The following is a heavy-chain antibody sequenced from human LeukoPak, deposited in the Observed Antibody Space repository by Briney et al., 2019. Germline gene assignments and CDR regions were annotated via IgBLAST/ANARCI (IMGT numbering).Heavy chain of an antibody. V-gene: IGHV3-23*01. J-gene: IGHJ4*02. Sequence: GGSLRLSCAASEFDFSSHAMTWVRQAPGKGLEWVSAISISGSKTYYADSVKGRFTISRDNSKNTLYLQMNSLRAEDTAVYYCAKAWSFRELLSSFDYWGQGTLVTVSS. CDR3: AKAWSFRELLSSFDY. D-gene: IGHD1-26*01. CDR1: EFDFSSHA. CDR2: ISISGSKT.